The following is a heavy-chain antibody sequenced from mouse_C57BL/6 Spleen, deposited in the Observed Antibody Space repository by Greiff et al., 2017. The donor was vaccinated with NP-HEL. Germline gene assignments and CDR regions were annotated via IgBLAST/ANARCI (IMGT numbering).Heavy chain of an antibody. V-gene: IGHV1-81*01. CDR2: IYHRSGNT. CDR3: ARSGTGYYDAMDY. J-gene: IGHJ4*01. Sequence: VQLQQSGAELARPGASVKLSCKASGYTFTSYGISWVKQRTGQGLEWIGEIYHRSGNTYYNEKFKGKATLTADKSSSTAYMELRSLTSEDSAVYFCARSGTGYYDAMDYWGQGTSVTVSS. CDR1: GYTFTSYG. D-gene: IGHD2-14*01.